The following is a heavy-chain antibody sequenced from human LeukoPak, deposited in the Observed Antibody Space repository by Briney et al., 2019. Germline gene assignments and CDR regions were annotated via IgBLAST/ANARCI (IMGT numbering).Heavy chain of an antibody. CDR3: ARGRGYDFWSGYSGHYFDY. J-gene: IGHJ4*02. Sequence: SETLSLTCAVYGGSFSGYYWSWIRQPPGKGLEWIGEINHSGSTNYNPSLKSRVTISVDTSKNQFSLKLSSVAAADTAVYYCARGRGYDFWSGYSGHYFDYWGQGTLVTVSS. V-gene: IGHV4-34*01. D-gene: IGHD3-3*01. CDR2: INHSGST. CDR1: GGSFSGYY.